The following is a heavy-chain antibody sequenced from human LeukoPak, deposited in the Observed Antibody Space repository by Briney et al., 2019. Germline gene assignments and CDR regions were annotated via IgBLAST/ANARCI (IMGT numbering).Heavy chain of an antibody. D-gene: IGHD1-14*01. Sequence: QTGRSLRLSCAASGFTFSSYAMHWVRQAPCKGLEWVAVISYDGSNKYYADSVKGRFTISRDNSKNTLYLQMNSLRAEDTAVYYCAKHHLRKKEAPDYFDYWGQGTLVTVSS. J-gene: IGHJ4*02. CDR3: AKHHLRKKEAPDYFDY. CDR2: ISYDGSNK. V-gene: IGHV3-30-3*02. CDR1: GFTFSSYA.